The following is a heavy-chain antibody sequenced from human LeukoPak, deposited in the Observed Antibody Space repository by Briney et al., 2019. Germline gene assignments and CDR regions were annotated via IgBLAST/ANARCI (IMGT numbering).Heavy chain of an antibody. CDR1: GYTFTSYA. CDR2: INAGNGNT. V-gene: IGHV1-3*03. D-gene: IGHD1-1*01. CDR3: ARSKNWNEGWFDP. Sequence: ASVKVSCKASGYTFTSYAMHWVRQAPGQRLEWMGWINAGNGNTKYSQEFQGRVTITRDTSASTAYRELSSLRSEDMAVYYCARSKNWNEGWFDPWGQGTLVTVSS. J-gene: IGHJ5*02.